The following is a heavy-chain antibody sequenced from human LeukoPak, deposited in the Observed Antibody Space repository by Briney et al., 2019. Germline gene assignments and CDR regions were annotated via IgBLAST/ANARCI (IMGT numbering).Heavy chain of an antibody. V-gene: IGHV3-11*01. Sequence: GGSLRLSCAVSGFTFSDYYMSWIRQAPGKGLEWVSYISNSGSTIYYADSVKGRFTISRDNAKNSLYLQMNSLRAEDTAVYYCARVGRYYDSSGYPKDYWGQGTLVTVSS. CDR2: ISNSGSTI. J-gene: IGHJ4*02. CDR1: GFTFSDYY. CDR3: ARVGRYYDSSGYPKDY. D-gene: IGHD3-22*01.